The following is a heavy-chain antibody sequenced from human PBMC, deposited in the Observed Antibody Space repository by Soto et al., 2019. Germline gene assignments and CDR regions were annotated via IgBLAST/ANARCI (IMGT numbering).Heavy chain of an antibody. CDR1: GYTFTGYY. V-gene: IGHV1-2*02. J-gene: IGHJ1*01. CDR3: ARSSDSSGYYAA. D-gene: IGHD3-22*01. Sequence: SVKVSCKASGYTFTGYYMHWVRQAPGQGLEWMGWINPNSGGTNYAQKFQGRVTMTRDTSISTAYMELSRLRSDDTAVYYCARSSDSSGYYAAWGQGTLVTVYS. CDR2: INPNSGGT.